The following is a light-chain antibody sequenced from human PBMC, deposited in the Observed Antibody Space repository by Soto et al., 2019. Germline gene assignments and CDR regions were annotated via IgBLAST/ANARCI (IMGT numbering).Light chain of an antibody. CDR3: QQYYDWPIT. J-gene: IGKJ5*01. Sequence: DIQMTQSPTTLSSSVGDRVPITCRASQSISSWLAWYQQKPGKAPKLLIYKASTLESGVPSRFSGSGFGTEFTLTISSLQSEDFAVYYCQQYYDWPITFGQGTLLEIK. CDR1: QSISSW. V-gene: IGKV1-5*03. CDR2: KAS.